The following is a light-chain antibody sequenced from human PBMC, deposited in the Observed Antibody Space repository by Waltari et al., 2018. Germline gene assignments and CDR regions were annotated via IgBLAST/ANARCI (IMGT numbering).Light chain of an antibody. Sequence: QSALTQPASVSASLGQSLTISCTGTSSDIGLYDLISWYQKHPGKAPKLIIHETTKRPSGVPNRVSGSKSGNTASLTISGLQAEDEADYYCCSFAGRSWLFGGGTKLTVL. CDR3: CSFAGRSWL. V-gene: IGLV2-23*01. CDR1: SSDIGLYDL. J-gene: IGLJ3*02. CDR2: ETT.